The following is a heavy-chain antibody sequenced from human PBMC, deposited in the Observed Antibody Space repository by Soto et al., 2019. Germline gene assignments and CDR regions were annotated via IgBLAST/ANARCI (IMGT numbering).Heavy chain of an antibody. J-gene: IGHJ6*02. V-gene: IGHV3-23*01. Sequence: GGSLRLSCSASGFPFSTYPMNWVRQVPGKGLEWVSGISGSGISTFYADSVKGRFTISRDNSKNTVYLQMNRLRAEDTALYYCVKLPVTTASYYYFGMDVWGQGTTVTVSS. D-gene: IGHD4-4*01. CDR2: ISGSGIST. CDR1: GFPFSTYP. CDR3: VKLPVTTASYYYFGMDV.